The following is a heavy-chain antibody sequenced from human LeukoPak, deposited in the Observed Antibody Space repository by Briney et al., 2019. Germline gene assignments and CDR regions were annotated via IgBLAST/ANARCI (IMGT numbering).Heavy chain of an antibody. Sequence: PGGSLRLSCAASGFIFSSYWMSWVRQAPGKGLEWVASIKQDGSEKYYVDSVKGRFTISRDNAKNSLYLQMNSLRAEDTAIYYCARDQTTSGAFDSWGQGTMVTVSS. V-gene: IGHV3-7*01. CDR1: GFIFSSYW. CDR3: ARDQTTSGAFDS. D-gene: IGHD4-17*01. J-gene: IGHJ3*02. CDR2: IKQDGSEK.